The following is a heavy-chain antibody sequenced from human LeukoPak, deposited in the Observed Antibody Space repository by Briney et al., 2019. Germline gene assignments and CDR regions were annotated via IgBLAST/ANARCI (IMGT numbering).Heavy chain of an antibody. CDR1: GFTFGSYP. Sequence: GGSLRLSCAASGFTFGSYPIHWVRQAPGKGLEWVAPISYDGSNKYYADSVKGRFNISRDNSKNTLYLQMNSLRAEDTAVYYCARARYGSGTFSFDNWGQGTLVTVSS. V-gene: IGHV3-30*04. CDR2: ISYDGSNK. J-gene: IGHJ4*02. CDR3: ARARYGSGTFSFDN. D-gene: IGHD3-10*01.